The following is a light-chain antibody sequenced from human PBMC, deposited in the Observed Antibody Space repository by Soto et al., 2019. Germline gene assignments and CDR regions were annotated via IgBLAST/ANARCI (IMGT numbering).Light chain of an antibody. Sequence: QSVLPQPRAVSGSPGQSVTSSCTGTNSDLGNHNYVSWFQQHPGKAPKLIIFDVTRRPSGVPDRFSGSQSGNRASLTISGLQADDEADYYCCSYGDTNTVYVFGTGTKVTVL. CDR1: NSDLGNHNY. CDR3: CSYGDTNTVYV. CDR2: DVT. J-gene: IGLJ1*01. V-gene: IGLV2-11*01.